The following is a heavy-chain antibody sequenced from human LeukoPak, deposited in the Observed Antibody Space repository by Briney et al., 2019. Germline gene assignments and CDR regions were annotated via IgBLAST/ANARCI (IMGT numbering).Heavy chain of an antibody. V-gene: IGHV3-7*01. CDR2: IKEDGSEK. J-gene: IGHJ4*02. CDR1: GFTFSTSW. Sequence: GGSLRLSCAASGFTFSTSWMTWVRQAPGKGPEWVANIKEDGSEKYYVDSVKGRFTISRDNAKNSLYLQMNSLRGEDTAVYYCARDFGWQQFDYWGQGTLVTVSS. D-gene: IGHD5-24*01. CDR3: ARDFGWQQFDY.